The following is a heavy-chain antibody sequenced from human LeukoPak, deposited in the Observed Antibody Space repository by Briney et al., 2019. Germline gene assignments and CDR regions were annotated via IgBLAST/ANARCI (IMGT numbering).Heavy chain of an antibody. CDR2: ISAYNGNT. CDR1: GYTFTSYG. V-gene: IGHV1-18*01. D-gene: IGHD4-17*01. J-gene: IGHJ4*02. Sequence: ASVKVSCKASGYTFTSYGISWVRQAPGQGLEWMGWISAYNGNTNYAQKLHGRVTMTTDTSTSTAYMELRSLRSDDTAVYYCARTVTLGDYEGLDYWGQGTLVTVSS. CDR3: ARTVTLGDYEGLDY.